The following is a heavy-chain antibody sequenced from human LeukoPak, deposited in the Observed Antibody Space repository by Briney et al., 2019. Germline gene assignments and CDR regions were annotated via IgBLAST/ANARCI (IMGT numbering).Heavy chain of an antibody. CDR2: ISSNGGST. Sequence: GGSLRLSCAAPGFTFSSYAMHWVRQAPGKGLDYVSAISSNGGSTYYANSVKGRFTISRDNSKNTLYLQMGSLRAEDMAVYYCARGQQYYYGSGSSLDYWGQGTLVTVSS. J-gene: IGHJ4*02. CDR1: GFTFSSYA. D-gene: IGHD3-10*01. CDR3: ARGQQYYYGSGSSLDY. V-gene: IGHV3-64*01.